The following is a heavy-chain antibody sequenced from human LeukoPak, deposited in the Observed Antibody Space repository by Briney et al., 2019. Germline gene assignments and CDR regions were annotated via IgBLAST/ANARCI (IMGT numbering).Heavy chain of an antibody. J-gene: IGHJ6*03. CDR1: GFTFDDYA. CDR3: ARSDSSDYYYYMDV. D-gene: IGHD1-26*01. V-gene: IGHV3-20*04. CDR2: INWNGGST. Sequence: GSLRLSCAASGFTFDDYAMSWVRQAPGKGLEWVSGINWNGGSTGYADSVKGRFTISRDNAKNSLYLQMNSLRAEDTALYYCARSDSSDYYYYMDVWGKGTTVTVSS.